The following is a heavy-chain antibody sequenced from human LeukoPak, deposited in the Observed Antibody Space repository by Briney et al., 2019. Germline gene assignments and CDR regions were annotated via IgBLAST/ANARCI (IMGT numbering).Heavy chain of an antibody. CDR2: IHYSGST. J-gene: IGHJ3*02. Sequence: SETLCLTCAVSGGTITSYYWTWVRQPPGKGLQWIGDIHYSGSTNYNPSLKTRVTISLDTSKNQFSLNLTSVTAADTAVYYCARYWDGFDTWGQGTVVTFSS. CDR1: GGTITSYY. D-gene: IGHD2-15*01. CDR3: ARYWDGFDT. V-gene: IGHV4-59*08.